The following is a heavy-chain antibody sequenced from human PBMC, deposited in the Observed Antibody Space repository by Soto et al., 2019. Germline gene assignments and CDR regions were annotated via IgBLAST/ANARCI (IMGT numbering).Heavy chain of an antibody. CDR1: GFTFSRYT. CDR3: ARDKSGTYSIDY. CDR2: ISGGGGTM. Sequence: EVQVVESGGGSVQPGGSLRLSCAASGFTFSRYTMNWVRQAPGKGLEWLSYISGGGGTMSYADSVKGRVTISRDNAKNSLYLHMDSLRAEDTAVYYCARDKSGTYSIDYWGQGTLVTVSS. V-gene: IGHV3-48*04. J-gene: IGHJ4*02. D-gene: IGHD1-26*01.